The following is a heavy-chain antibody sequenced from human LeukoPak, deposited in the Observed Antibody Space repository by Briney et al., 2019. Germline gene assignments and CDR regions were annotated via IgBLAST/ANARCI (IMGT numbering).Heavy chain of an antibody. CDR2: IKQDGSEK. J-gene: IGHJ5*02. D-gene: IGHD2-15*01. CDR1: GFTFSSYW. CDR3: ARDFVVGPQKWSWFDP. Sequence: PGGSLRLSCAASGFTFSSYWMSWVRQAPGKGLEWVANIKQDGSEKYYVDPVKGRFTISRDNAKNSLYLQMNGLRAEDTAVHYCARDFVVGPQKWSWFDPWGQGTLVTVSS. V-gene: IGHV3-7*01.